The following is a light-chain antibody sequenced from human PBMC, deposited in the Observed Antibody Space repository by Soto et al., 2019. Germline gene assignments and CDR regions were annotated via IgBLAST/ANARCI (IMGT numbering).Light chain of an antibody. Sequence: QSVLTQPPSVSSAPGQKVTISCSGSSSNIGDDYVSWYQQFPGKAPRLLIYDDDKRPSGIPDRFSGSKSGTAATLEITGLQTGDEADYYCGTWDSSLSGVVFGGGTKVTVL. J-gene: IGLJ2*01. V-gene: IGLV1-51*01. CDR2: DDD. CDR1: SSNIGDDY. CDR3: GTWDSSLSGVV.